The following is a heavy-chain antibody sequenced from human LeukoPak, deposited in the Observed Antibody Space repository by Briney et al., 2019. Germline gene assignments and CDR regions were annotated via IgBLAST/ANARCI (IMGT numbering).Heavy chain of an antibody. V-gene: IGHV3-11*05. CDR2: ISRSSSYT. CDR1: GFTFSDSY. Sequence: GGSLRLSCAASGFTFSDSYMSWIRQAPGKGLEWVSYISRSSSYTKYADSVRGRFTISRDSAKNSLYLQMNSLRAEDTAVYYCAREQKLYDGSGSSTFDFWGQGTLVTVSS. D-gene: IGHD3-10*01. J-gene: IGHJ4*02. CDR3: AREQKLYDGSGSSTFDF.